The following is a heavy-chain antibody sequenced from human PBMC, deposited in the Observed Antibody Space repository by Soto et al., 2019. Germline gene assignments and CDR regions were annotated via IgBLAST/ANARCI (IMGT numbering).Heavy chain of an antibody. J-gene: IGHJ5*02. CDR3: ARVIGDNWNFGWFDP. V-gene: IGHV4-4*02. D-gene: IGHD1-1*01. CDR1: SGSISSSNW. Sequence: SETLSLTCAVSSGSISSSNWWSWVRQPPGKGLEWIGEIYHSGSTNYNPSLKSRVTISVDKSKNQFSLKLSSVTAADTAVYYCARVIGDNWNFGWFDPWGQGTLVTVSS. CDR2: IYHSGST.